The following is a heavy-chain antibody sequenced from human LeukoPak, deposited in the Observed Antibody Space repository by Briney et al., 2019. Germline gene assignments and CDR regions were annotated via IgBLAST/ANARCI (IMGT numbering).Heavy chain of an antibody. V-gene: IGHV3-9*01. CDR1: GFTLDDYA. Sequence: PGGSLTLSCSASGFTLDDYAVQWARPAPGEGLEWVSGIRWYSGRIDYPDSVKGQFTISKHNSKHTVYLQMNSLRAEGTVVYFCARELRGRFDCWGQGTLVTVSS. CDR3: ARELRGRFDC. D-gene: IGHD4-17*01. CDR2: IRWYSGRI. J-gene: IGHJ4*02.